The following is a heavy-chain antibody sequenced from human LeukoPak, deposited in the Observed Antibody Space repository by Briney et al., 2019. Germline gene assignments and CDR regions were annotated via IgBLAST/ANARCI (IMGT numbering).Heavy chain of an antibody. V-gene: IGHV3-21*01. D-gene: IGHD3-3*01. CDR1: GFTFSSYS. Sequence: PGRSLRLSCAASGFTFSSYSMNWVRQAPGKGLEWVSSISSSSSYIYYADSVKGRFTISRDNAKNSLYLQMNSLRAEDTAVYYCARDPSITIFGPNQFDPWGQGTLVTVSS. CDR2: ISSSSSYI. CDR3: ARDPSITIFGPNQFDP. J-gene: IGHJ5*02.